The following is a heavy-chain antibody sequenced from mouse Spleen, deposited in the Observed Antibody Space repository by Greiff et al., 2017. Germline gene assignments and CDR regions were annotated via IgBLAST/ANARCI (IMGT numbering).Heavy chain of an antibody. CDR3: ASSNSYYFDY. V-gene: IGHV1S137*01. D-gene: IGHD4-1*01. J-gene: IGHJ2*01. Sequence: QVQLQQSGAELVRPGVSVKISCKGSGYTFTDYAMHWVKQSHAKSLEWIGVISTYYGDASYNQKFKGKATMTVDKSSSTAYMELARLTSEDSAIYYCASSNSYYFDYWGQGTTLTVSS. CDR1: GYTFTDYA. CDR2: ISTYYGDA.